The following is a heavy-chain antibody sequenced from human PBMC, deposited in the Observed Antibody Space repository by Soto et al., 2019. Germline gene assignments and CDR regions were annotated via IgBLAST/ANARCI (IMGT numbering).Heavy chain of an antibody. CDR2: IYYSGST. Sequence: SETLSLTCTVSGGFISSGDYYWSWIHQPPGKGLEWIGYIYYSGSTSYADSVKGRFTISRDNAKNTLYLQMNSLRPEDTAVYYCAREIFYWGQGTLVTVSS. CDR1: GGFISSGDYY. D-gene: IGHD2-15*01. V-gene: IGHV4-30-4*01. CDR3: AREIFY. J-gene: IGHJ4*02.